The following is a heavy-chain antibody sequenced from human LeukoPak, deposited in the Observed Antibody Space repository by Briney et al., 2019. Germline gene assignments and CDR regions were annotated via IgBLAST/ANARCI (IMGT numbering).Heavy chain of an antibody. V-gene: IGHV3-53*01. J-gene: IGHJ4*02. Sequence: GGSLRLSCAAPGFTVSSTYMSWVRQAPGKGLEWVSVIYSSGSTYYAESVKGRFTITRDNSKNTLYLQMNILRAEDTAVYYCARDRITMVRGVIREYYFDYWGQGTLVTVSS. CDR3: ARDRITMVRGVIREYYFDY. CDR2: IYSSGST. CDR1: GFTVSSTY. D-gene: IGHD3-10*01.